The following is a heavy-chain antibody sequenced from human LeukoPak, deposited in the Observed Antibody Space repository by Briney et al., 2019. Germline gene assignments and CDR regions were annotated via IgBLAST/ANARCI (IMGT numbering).Heavy chain of an antibody. J-gene: IGHJ4*02. V-gene: IGHV4-30-4*01. CDR1: GGSISSGDYY. CDR2: IYYSGST. Sequence: PSQTLSLTCTVSGGSISSGDYYWSWIRQPPGKGLEWIGYIYYSGSTYYNPSLKSRVTISVDTSKNQFSLKLSSVTAADTAVYYCARADFWSGYHPHFDYWGQGTLVTVSS. D-gene: IGHD3-3*01. CDR3: ARADFWSGYHPHFDY.